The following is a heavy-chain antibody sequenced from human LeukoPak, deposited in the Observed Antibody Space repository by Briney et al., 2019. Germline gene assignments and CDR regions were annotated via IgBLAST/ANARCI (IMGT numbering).Heavy chain of an antibody. V-gene: IGHV3-23*01. Sequence: GGSLRLSXAASGFTFSSYAMSWVSQAPGNGLEWGSAISGSGGSTYYADSVKGRFTISRDNSKKTLYLQMKSLRAEDKAVYYCAKDGLGYCSSTSCYKDYWGQGTLVTVSS. D-gene: IGHD2-2*02. CDR1: GFTFSSYA. CDR3: AKDGLGYCSSTSCYKDY. CDR2: ISGSGGST. J-gene: IGHJ4*02.